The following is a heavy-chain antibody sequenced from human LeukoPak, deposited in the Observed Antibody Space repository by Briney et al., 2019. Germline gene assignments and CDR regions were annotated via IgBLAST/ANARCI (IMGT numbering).Heavy chain of an antibody. J-gene: IGHJ6*04. Sequence: ASVEFSCKASGGTFSSYAISWVRQAPGQGLEWMGRSIPIFGIANYAQKFQGRVTITADKPTSTAYMELSSLRSEDTAVYYCARDRDIAEKLGRPPSYYGMDVWGKGTTVTVSS. CDR1: GGTFSSYA. CDR3: ARDRDIAEKLGRPPSYYGMDV. CDR2: SIPIFGIA. V-gene: IGHV1-69*04. D-gene: IGHD5-12*01.